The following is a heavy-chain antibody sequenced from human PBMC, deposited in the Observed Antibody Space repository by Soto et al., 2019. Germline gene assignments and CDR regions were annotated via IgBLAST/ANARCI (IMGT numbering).Heavy chain of an antibody. D-gene: IGHD2-15*01. CDR1: GGSISSYY. Sequence: SETLSLTCTVSGGSISSYYWSWIRQPPGKGLEWIGYIYYSGSTNYNPSLKSRVTISVDTSKNQFSLKLSSVTAADTAVYYCARGGDCSGGSCYRPLSHHFDYWGQGTLVTVSS. CDR2: IYYSGST. V-gene: IGHV4-59*01. CDR3: ARGGDCSGGSCYRPLSHHFDY. J-gene: IGHJ4*02.